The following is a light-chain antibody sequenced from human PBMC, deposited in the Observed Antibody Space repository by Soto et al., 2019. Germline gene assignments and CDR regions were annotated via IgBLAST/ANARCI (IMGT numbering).Light chain of an antibody. J-gene: IGKJ4*01. V-gene: IGKV2-28*01. CDR2: LGS. CDR3: MQGRQTPLT. Sequence: DIVMTQSPLSLPVTPGEPASISCRSSQSLLHSNGYNCLDWYLQKPGQPPQLLIYLGSNRASGAPDRFSGSGSGTDFTLKISRVEAEDVGIFYCMQGRQTPLTFGGGTKVEIK. CDR1: QSLLHSNGYNC.